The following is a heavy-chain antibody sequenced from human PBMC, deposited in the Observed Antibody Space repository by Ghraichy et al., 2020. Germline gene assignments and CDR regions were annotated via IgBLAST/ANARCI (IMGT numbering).Heavy chain of an antibody. J-gene: IGHJ6*03. V-gene: IGHV3-9*01. D-gene: IGHD5-18*01. Sequence: GGSLRLSCAASGFTFDDYAMHWVRQAPGKGLEWVSGISWNSGSTGYADSVKGRFTISRDSANNSLYLQMDSLRAEDTALYFCAKNSRSYSYTYLHYYYYMDIGGKGTKVNVSS. CDR2: ISWNSGST. CDR1: GFTFDDYA. CDR3: AKNSRSYSYTYLHYYYYMDI.